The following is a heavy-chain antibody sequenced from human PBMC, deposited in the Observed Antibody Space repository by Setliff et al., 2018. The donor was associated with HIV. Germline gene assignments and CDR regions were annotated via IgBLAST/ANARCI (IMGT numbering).Heavy chain of an antibody. D-gene: IGHD3-3*01. CDR2: IYWDDDK. CDR3: ARYNFRRGYWDYFDY. V-gene: IGHV2-5*02. J-gene: IGHJ4*02. Sequence: SGPTLVNPTQTLTLTCTFSGFSLSTSRVGVGWIRQPPGKALEWLALIYWDDDKRYSPSLKSRVTISEDTSKSQVVLTMTNMDPLDTATYFCARYNFRRGYWDYFDYWGQGTQVTVSS. CDR1: GFSLSTSRVG.